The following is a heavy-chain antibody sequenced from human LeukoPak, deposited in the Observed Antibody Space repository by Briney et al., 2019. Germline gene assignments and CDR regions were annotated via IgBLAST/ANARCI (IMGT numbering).Heavy chain of an antibody. J-gene: IGHJ4*02. CDR2: INQSGST. CDR1: GGSFSSSY. V-gene: IGHV4-34*01. D-gene: IGHD2-15*01. CDR3: AIDLRGGSCYDY. Sequence: SETLSLTCGVYGGSFSSSYWSWIRQPPEKGLEWIGEINQSGSTNYNPSLKSRVTISVDTSKNQFSLKLNSVTAADTAVYYCAIDLRGGSCYDYWGQGTLVTVSS.